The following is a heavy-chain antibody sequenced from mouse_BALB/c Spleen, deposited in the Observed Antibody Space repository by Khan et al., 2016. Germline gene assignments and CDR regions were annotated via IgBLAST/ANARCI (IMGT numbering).Heavy chain of an antibody. D-gene: IGHD2-4*01. V-gene: IGHV3-2*02. CDR1: GYSITSDYA. Sequence: EVQLQESGPGLVKPSQSLSLTCTVTGYSITSDYAWNWIRQFPGNKLEWMGYISYSGNTSYNPSLKSRISITRDTSKNQFFLQLNSVTTEDTATDYCARGMITTFDYWGQGTTLTVSS. CDR3: ARGMITTFDY. CDR2: ISYSGNT. J-gene: IGHJ2*01.